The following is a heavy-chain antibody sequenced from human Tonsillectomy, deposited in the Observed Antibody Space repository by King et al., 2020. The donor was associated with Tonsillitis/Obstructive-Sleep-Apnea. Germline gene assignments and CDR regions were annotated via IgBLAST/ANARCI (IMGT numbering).Heavy chain of an antibody. J-gene: IGHJ4*02. V-gene: IGHV4-39*01. Sequence: QLQESGPGLVKPSETLSLTCTVSGHSIRRSSYYWGWIRQPPGKGLEWIGTIYYTGSTYYNPSLKSRVTISVDTSKNQFSLKVSSVTAADSAVYYCARHVRDGYGTNFDYWGQGTLVTVSS. CDR1: GHSIRRSSYY. D-gene: IGHD5-24*01. CDR2: IYYTGST. CDR3: ARHVRDGYGTNFDY.